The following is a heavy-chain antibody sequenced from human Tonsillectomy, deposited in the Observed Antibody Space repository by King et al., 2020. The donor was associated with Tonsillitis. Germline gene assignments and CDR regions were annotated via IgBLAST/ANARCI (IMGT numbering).Heavy chain of an antibody. CDR3: AKDGSGWYYDY. D-gene: IGHD6-19*01. J-gene: IGHJ4*02. CDR2: ISGSVGST. V-gene: IGHV3-23*04. CDR1: GCTFSNYA. Sequence: QLVQSGGGLVQPGGSLRLSCAASGCTFSNYAMNWVRQAPGKGLEWVSTISGSVGSTSYADSVKGRFTISRDNSKNTLYLQMNSLRAEDTAVYYCAKDGSGWYYDYWGQGTLVTVSS.